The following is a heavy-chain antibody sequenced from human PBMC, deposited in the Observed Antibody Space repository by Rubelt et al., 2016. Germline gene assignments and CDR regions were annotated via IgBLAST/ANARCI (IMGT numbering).Heavy chain of an antibody. J-gene: IGHJ4*02. V-gene: IGHV1-2*02. Sequence: QVQLVQSGAEVKKPGASVKVSCKASGYTFTGYYMHWVRQAPGQGLEWMGWINPNSGGTNYAKTFQGRSTMTRDTSVSTAYMELSRLTSDDTAVYYCARGNSGYDYGLDYWGQGTLVTVSS. D-gene: IGHD5-12*01. CDR3: ARGNSGYDYGLDY. CDR2: INPNSGGT. CDR1: GYTFTGYY.